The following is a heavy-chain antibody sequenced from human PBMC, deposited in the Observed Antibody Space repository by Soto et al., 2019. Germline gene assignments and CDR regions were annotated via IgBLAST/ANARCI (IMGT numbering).Heavy chain of an antibody. J-gene: IGHJ4*02. CDR2: IYHSGST. V-gene: IGHV4-4*02. CDR1: GGSISSSNW. D-gene: IGHD1-26*01. CDR3: ARVKSVSYARDY. Sequence: QVQLQESGPGLVKPSGTLSLTCAVSGGSISSSNWWSWVRQPPGKGLEWIGEIYHSGSTNYNPSLKRRVTISIDKSKIQLSLKLSSVTAADPAVYYWARVKSVSYARDYWGQGTLVPVSS.